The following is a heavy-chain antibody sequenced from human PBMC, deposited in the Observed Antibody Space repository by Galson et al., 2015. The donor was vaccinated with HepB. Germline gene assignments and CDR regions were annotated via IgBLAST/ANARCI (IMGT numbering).Heavy chain of an antibody. D-gene: IGHD2-2*02. CDR2: IIPIFGTA. J-gene: IGHJ3*02. Sequence: SVKVSCKASGGTFSSYAISWVRQAPGQGLEWMGGIIPIFGTANYAQKFQGRVTITADESTSTAYMELSSLRSEDTAVYYCARGESDIVVVPAAIRGAFDIWGQGTMVTVSS. V-gene: IGHV1-69*13. CDR1: GGTFSSYA. CDR3: ARGESDIVVVPAAIRGAFDI.